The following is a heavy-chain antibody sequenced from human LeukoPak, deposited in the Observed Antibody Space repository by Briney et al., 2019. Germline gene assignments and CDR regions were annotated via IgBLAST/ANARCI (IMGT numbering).Heavy chain of an antibody. V-gene: IGHV1-58*02. CDR1: GFTFTSSA. Sequence: ASVKVSCKASGFTFTSSAMQWVRQARGQRLEWIGWIVVGSGNTNYAQKFQERVTITRDMSTSTAYMELSSLRSEDTAVYYCAAGRFWFGELPQAQGGQGTLVTVSS. D-gene: IGHD3-10*01. CDR3: AAGRFWFGELPQAQ. J-gene: IGHJ4*02. CDR2: IVVGSGNT.